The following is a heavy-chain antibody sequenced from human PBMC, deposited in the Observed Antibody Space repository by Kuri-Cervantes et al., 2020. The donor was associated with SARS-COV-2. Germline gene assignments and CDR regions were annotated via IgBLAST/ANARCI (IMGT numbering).Heavy chain of an antibody. J-gene: IGHJ4*01. V-gene: IGHV3-20*04. Sequence: GGSLKISCAASGFTFDDYGMSWVRQAPGKGLEWVSGINWNGGSTGYADSVKGRFTISRDNAKNSLYLQMSSLRVEDTALYFCAKVFGVGSNIKYFDYWGQGTLVTVSS. D-gene: IGHD2/OR15-2a*01. CDR1: GFTFDDYG. CDR2: INWNGGST. CDR3: AKVFGVGSNIKYFDY.